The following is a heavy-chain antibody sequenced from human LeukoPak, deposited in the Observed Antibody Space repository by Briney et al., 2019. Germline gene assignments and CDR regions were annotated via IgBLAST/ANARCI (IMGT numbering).Heavy chain of an antibody. Sequence: GGCLRLSCITSGFTFGDYGLSWVRQAPGKGLGWVGFIRSKAYGATTEYAASLKDRFTISRDDSKSIAYLQVNSLKTEDTAVYYCTRILLKWELPGSDAFDIWGEGTMVTVSS. CDR2: IRSKAYGATT. CDR3: TRILLKWELPGSDAFDI. D-gene: IGHD1-26*01. CDR1: GFTFGDYG. V-gene: IGHV3-49*04. J-gene: IGHJ3*02.